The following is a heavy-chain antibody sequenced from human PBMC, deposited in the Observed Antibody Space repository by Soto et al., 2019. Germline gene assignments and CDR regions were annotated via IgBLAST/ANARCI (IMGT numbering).Heavy chain of an antibody. J-gene: IGHJ6*02. Sequence: SETLSLTCTVSGGSISGYYWSWIRQPPGKGLEWIGHMYNTWSTVYNPSFKSRVTISVDTSKSQFSLRLNSVTAADTAVYYCARDLWGYCGTDCYPLDVWGQGTTVT. D-gene: IGHD2-21*02. V-gene: IGHV4-59*01. CDR2: MYNTWST. CDR1: GGSISGYY. CDR3: ARDLWGYCGTDCYPLDV.